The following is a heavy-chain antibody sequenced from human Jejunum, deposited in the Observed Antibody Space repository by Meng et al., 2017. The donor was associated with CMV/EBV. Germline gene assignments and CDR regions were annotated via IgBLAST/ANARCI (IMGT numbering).Heavy chain of an antibody. Sequence: SCAASGFIFRNYWMSWASQAPGRGLEWVASMKTDGSEKYYVDSVKGRFTMSRDNAKNSLYLQMNSLRAEDTAVYYCARGNALDYWGLGTLVTVSS. CDR2: MKTDGSEK. CDR1: GFIFRNYW. V-gene: IGHV3-7*01. J-gene: IGHJ4*02. CDR3: ARGNALDY.